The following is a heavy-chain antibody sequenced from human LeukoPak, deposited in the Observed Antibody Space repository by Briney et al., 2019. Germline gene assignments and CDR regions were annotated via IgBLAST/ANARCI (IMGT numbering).Heavy chain of an antibody. D-gene: IGHD1-26*01. Sequence: GGSLRLSCAASGFTFSSYAMSWVRQAPGKGLEWVSAISGSGGSTYYADSVKGRFTISRDTSKDTLYLQMNSLRTEDTAVYYCAKGRYSGSYYNWFDPWGQGTLVTVSS. J-gene: IGHJ5*02. V-gene: IGHV3-23*01. CDR1: GFTFSSYA. CDR2: ISGSGGST. CDR3: AKGRYSGSYYNWFDP.